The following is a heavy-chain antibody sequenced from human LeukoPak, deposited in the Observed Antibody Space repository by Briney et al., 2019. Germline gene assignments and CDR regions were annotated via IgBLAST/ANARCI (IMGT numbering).Heavy chain of an antibody. D-gene: IGHD3-22*01. CDR1: GDSISPYY. Sequence: PETLSLTCTVSGDSISPYYWSWIRQSPGKGLVWIGYIYYSGSTNYNPSLKSRVTISVDMSKNQFSLILSSVTAADTALYYCARHFTYYYDSSGYPRDAFDIWGQGTMVTVSS. V-gene: IGHV4-59*08. CDR2: IYYSGST. CDR3: ARHFTYYYDSSGYPRDAFDI. J-gene: IGHJ3*02.